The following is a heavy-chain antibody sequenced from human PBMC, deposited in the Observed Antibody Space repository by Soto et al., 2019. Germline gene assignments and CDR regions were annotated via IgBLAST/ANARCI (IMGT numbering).Heavy chain of an antibody. J-gene: IGHJ5*02. CDR2: IYYSGST. Sequence: SETLSLTCTVTGGSITSSSYYWGWIRQPPGKGLEWIGSIYYSGSTYYNPSLKSRVTISVDTSKNQFSLKLSSVTAADTAVYYCATQEVGGSYVYTFDPWGQGTLVTVS. V-gene: IGHV4-39*01. D-gene: IGHD1-26*01. CDR1: GGSITSSSYY. CDR3: ATQEVGGSYVYTFDP.